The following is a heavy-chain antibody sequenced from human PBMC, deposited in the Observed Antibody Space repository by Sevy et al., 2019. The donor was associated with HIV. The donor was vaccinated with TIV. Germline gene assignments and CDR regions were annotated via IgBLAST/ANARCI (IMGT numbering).Heavy chain of an antibody. J-gene: IGHJ5*02. CDR2: IKQDGSEK. V-gene: IGHV3-7*03. CDR1: GFTFSTYW. Sequence: GGSLRLSCAASGFTFSTYWMSWVRQAPGKGLEWVANIKQDGSEKYSVDSVKGRFSISRDNAKNSLYLQMNSLRAEDTSVYYCARVPLITARPDNWFDPWGQGTLVTVSS. D-gene: IGHD6-6*01. CDR3: ARVPLITARPDNWFDP.